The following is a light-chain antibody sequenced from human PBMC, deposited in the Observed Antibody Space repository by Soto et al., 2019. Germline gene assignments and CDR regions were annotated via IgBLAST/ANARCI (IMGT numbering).Light chain of an antibody. CDR3: QQRSQWPPLT. CDR2: DAS. CDR1: QSISNY. V-gene: IGKV3-11*01. J-gene: IGKJ4*01. Sequence: EIVLTQSPGTLSLSPGERATLSCRASQSISNYLAWYQHKPGQAPRLLISDASERASGVPARFSGSGSRTDFTLTISSLEPEDFAVYYCQQRSQWPPLTFGGGTTVEIK.